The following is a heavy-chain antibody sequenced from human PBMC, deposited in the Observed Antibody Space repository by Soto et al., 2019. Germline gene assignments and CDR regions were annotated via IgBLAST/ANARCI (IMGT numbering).Heavy chain of an antibody. J-gene: IGHJ6*02. Sequence: ASVKVSCKASGYTFTSYGISWVRQAPGQGLEWMGWISAYNGNTSYAQKLQGRVTMTTDTSTSTAYMELRSLRSDDTAVYYCARGTVTTMRYYYYGMDVWGQGTTVTVSS. V-gene: IGHV1-18*01. CDR1: GYTFTSYG. CDR2: ISAYNGNT. D-gene: IGHD4-4*01. CDR3: ARGTVTTMRYYYYGMDV.